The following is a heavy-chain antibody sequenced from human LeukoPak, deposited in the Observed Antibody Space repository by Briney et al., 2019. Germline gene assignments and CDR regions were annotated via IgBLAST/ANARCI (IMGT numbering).Heavy chain of an antibody. CDR3: ARVRGYSYGDLFVADAFDI. CDR2: IYYSGST. V-gene: IGHV4-59*01. CDR1: GGSISSYY. J-gene: IGHJ3*02. D-gene: IGHD5-18*01. Sequence: ASETLSLTCTVSGGSISSYYWSWIRQPPGKGPEWIGYIYYSGSTNYNPSLKRRVTISLNTSKNQFSLKLSSVTAADTAVYYCARVRGYSYGDLFVADAFDIWGQGTMVTVSS.